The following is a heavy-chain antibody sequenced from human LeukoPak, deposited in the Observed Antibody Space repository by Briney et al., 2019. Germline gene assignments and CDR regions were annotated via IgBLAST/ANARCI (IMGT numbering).Heavy chain of an antibody. CDR2: IYSGGST. J-gene: IGHJ5*02. D-gene: IGHD3-10*01. CDR3: ARAQRGLDAFDP. V-gene: IGHV3-53*04. CDR1: GFTVSSNY. Sequence: GGSLRRSCAAYGFTVSSNYMSWVRQAPGKGLEWVSVIYSGGSTYYADSVKGRFTISRHNSKNTLYLQMNSLRAEDTAVYCCARAQRGLDAFDPWGQGTLVTVSS.